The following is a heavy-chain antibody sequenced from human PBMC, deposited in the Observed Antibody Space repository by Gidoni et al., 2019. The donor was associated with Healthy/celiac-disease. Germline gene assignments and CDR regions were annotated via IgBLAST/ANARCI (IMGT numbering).Heavy chain of an antibody. D-gene: IGHD1-26*01. CDR2: ISYDGSNK. V-gene: IGHV3-30*04. CDR1: GFPFSSNA. CDR3: ARDLGSMWTCIDY. J-gene: IGHJ4*02. Sequence: QMQRVESGGGVVQPGGSLRLSCAASGFPFSSNAMHWVRQAPGKGLEWVAVISYDGSNKYDADSVKGRFTISRDNSKNTLYVQMNSLRAEDTAVYYCARDLGSMWTCIDYWGQGTLVTVSS.